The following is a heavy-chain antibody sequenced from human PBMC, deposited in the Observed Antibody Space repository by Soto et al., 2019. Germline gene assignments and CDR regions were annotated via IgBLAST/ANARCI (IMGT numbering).Heavy chain of an antibody. Sequence: QVQLLESGGGLVKPGGSLRLSCTASGFTFSDHYMSWIRQAPGKGLEWVSYISSSGDYRNYADSVKDRFTISRDNTKHSLYLQMISLRAEDTAVYYCARGDVDTVAQADYWGQGTLVTVSS. D-gene: IGHD5-12*01. CDR1: GFTFSDHY. CDR2: ISSSGDYR. J-gene: IGHJ4*02. V-gene: IGHV3-11*03. CDR3: ARGDVDTVAQADY.